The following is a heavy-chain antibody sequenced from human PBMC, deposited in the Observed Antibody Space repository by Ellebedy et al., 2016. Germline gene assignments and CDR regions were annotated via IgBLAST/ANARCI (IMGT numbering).Heavy chain of an antibody. CDR1: GITFSNAW. V-gene: IGHV3-15*01. D-gene: IGHD7-27*01. CDR3: TTHWGAAWYFEV. Sequence: GESLKISXAASGITFSNAWMSWVRQAPGKGLEWVGRITSKTDGGTAHHAAPVKGRFTVSRDDSKNTLYLEMNSLKTEDTAVYYCTTHWGAAWYFEVWGRGTLVSVSS. CDR2: ITSKTDGGTA. J-gene: IGHJ2*01.